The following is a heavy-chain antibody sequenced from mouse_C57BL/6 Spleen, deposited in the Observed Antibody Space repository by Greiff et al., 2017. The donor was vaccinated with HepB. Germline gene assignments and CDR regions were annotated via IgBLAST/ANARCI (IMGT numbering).Heavy chain of an antibody. Sequence: EVQLVESGGGLVQPKGSLKLSCAASGFTFNTYAMHWVRQAPGKGLEWVARIRSKSSNYATYYADSVKDRFTISRDDSQSMLYLQMNNLKTEDTAMYYCVREGFHYYGSSHYAMDYWGQGTSVTVSS. CDR3: VREGFHYYGSSHYAMDY. CDR2: IRSKSSNYAT. V-gene: IGHV10-3*01. CDR1: GFTFNTYA. D-gene: IGHD1-1*01. J-gene: IGHJ4*01.